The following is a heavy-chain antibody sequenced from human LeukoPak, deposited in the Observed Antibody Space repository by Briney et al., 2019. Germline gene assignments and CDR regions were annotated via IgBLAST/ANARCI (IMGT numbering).Heavy chain of an antibody. D-gene: IGHD3-22*01. V-gene: IGHV3-30*18. J-gene: IGHJ4*02. CDR1: GFTFSSYV. CDR3: AKSFSMIVPDY. Sequence: GRSLRLSCAASGFTFSSYVVHWVRQAPGKGLEWVAVISYDGSNKYYADSVKGRFTISRDNSKNTLYLQMNSLRAEDTAVYYCAKSFSMIVPDYWGQGTLVTVSS. CDR2: ISYDGSNK.